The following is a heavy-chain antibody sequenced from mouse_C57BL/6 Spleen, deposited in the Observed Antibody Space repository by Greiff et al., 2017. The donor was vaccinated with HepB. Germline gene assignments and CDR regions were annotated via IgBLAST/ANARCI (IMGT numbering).Heavy chain of an antibody. CDR2: INYDGSST. V-gene: IGHV5-16*01. D-gene: IGHD2-3*01. Sequence: EVKLMESEGGLVQPGSSMKLSCTASGFTFSDYYMAWVRQVPEKGLEWVANINYDGSSTYYLDSLKSRFIISRDNAKNILYLQMSSLKSEDTATYYCARDEGYDGYYWYFDVWGTGTTVTVSS. CDR1: GFTFSDYY. CDR3: ARDEGYDGYYWYFDV. J-gene: IGHJ1*03.